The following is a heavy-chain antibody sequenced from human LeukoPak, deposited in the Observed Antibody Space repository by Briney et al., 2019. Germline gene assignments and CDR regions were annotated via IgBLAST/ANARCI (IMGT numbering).Heavy chain of an antibody. Sequence: GGSLRFSCAASGFTFSNYAMRWVRQAPGKGLEWVSVIYGGDSTYYADSVKGRFTISSDTSKNTVYLQMNSLRAEDTAVYYCATDHRNLDAFDIWGQGTMLTVSS. J-gene: IGHJ3*02. CDR1: GFTFSNYA. CDR2: IYGGDST. CDR3: ATDHRNLDAFDI. V-gene: IGHV3-23*03. D-gene: IGHD1-14*01.